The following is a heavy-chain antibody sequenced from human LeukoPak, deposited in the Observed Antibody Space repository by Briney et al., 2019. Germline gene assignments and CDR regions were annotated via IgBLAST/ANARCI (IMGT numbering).Heavy chain of an antibody. CDR1: GFNFDDYA. CDR3: AKVGYDSSGYYLFDY. D-gene: IGHD3-22*01. J-gene: IGHJ4*02. V-gene: IGHV3-9*01. CDR2: ISWNSGSI. Sequence: GRSLRLSCAASGFNFDDYAMHWVRQAPGKGLEWVSGISWNSGSIGYADSVKGRFTISRDNAKNSLYLQMNSLRAEDTALYYCAKVGYDSSGYYLFDYWGQGTLVTVSS.